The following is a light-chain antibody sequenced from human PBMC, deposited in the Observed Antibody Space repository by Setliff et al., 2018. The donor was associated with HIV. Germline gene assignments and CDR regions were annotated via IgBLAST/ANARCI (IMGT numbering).Light chain of an antibody. J-gene: IGLJ3*02. V-gene: IGLV2-14*01. CDR2: EVS. CDR3: SSYTTSTTLV. CDR1: SSDVGGYNY. Sequence: ALAQPASVSGSPGQSITISCTGTSSDVGGYNYVSWYQQHPGKAPKLMIYEVSNRPSGVSNRFSGSKSGKTASLTISGLQAEDEAEYYCSSYTTSTTLVFGRGTKVTVL.